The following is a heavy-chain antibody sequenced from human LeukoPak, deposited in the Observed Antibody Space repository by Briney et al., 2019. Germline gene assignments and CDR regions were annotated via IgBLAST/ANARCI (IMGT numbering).Heavy chain of an antibody. CDR3: ASTAEYGDYQGY. CDR1: GYTFTSYY. D-gene: IGHD4-17*01. CDR2: INPGGGST. Sequence: ASVKVSCKASGYTFTSYYMHWVRQAPGQGLEWMGIINPGGGSTSYAQKFQGRVTMTRDMSTSTVYMELSSLRSEDTAVYYCASTAEYGDYQGYWGQGTLVTVSS. J-gene: IGHJ4*02. V-gene: IGHV1-46*01.